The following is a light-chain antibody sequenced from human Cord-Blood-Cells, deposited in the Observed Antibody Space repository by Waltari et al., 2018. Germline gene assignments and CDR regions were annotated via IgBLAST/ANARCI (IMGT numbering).Light chain of an antibody. CDR1: QSISSY. V-gene: IGKV1-39*01. Sequence: DIQMTQSPSSLSASVGDRVTITCRASQSISSYLNWYQQKPGKAPKLLIYAASSLQSGVPSRLSGSGSGTDFTLTISSLQPEDFPTYNCQQSYSTCTFGQGTKVEIK. J-gene: IGKJ1*01. CDR2: AAS. CDR3: QQSYSTCT.